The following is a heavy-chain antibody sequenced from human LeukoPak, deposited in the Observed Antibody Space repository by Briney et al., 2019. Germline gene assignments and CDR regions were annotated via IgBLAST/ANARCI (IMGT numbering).Heavy chain of an antibody. CDR2: ITGRSSYK. CDR1: GFTFSDYT. CDR3: ARDRRKYQLPIDY. J-gene: IGHJ4*02. D-gene: IGHD2-2*01. V-gene: IGHV3-21*01. Sequence: PGGSLRLSCAGSGFTFSDYTMNWVRQAPGKGLEWVSSITGRSSYKHYADSLRGRFTISRDNAKNSLYLQMNSLRAEDTAVYYCARDRRKYQLPIDYWGQGTLVTVSS.